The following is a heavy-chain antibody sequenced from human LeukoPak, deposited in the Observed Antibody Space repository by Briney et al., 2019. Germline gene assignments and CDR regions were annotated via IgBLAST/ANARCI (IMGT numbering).Heavy chain of an antibody. CDR3: ASSVDTSMVNY. CDR2: IYHSGST. J-gene: IGHJ4*02. D-gene: IGHD5-18*01. CDR1: GYSISSGYY. V-gene: IGHV4-38-2*02. Sequence: ASETLSLTCTVSGYSISSGYYWGWIRQPPGKGLEWIGSIYHSGSTYYNPSLKSRVTISVDTSKNQFSLKLSSVTAADTAVYYCASSVDTSMVNYWGQGTLVTVSS.